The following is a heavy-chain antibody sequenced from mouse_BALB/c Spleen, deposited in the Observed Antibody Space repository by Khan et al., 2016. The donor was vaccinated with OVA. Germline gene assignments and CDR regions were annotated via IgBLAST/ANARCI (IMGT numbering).Heavy chain of an antibody. CDR3: ARQPYYHYYIMDY. J-gene: IGHJ4*01. CDR2: IWSDGST. Sequence: QVQLKESGPGLVAPSQSLSITCTISGFSLTNYGVHWVRQPPGKGLEWLVVIWSDGSTTYNSALKSRLSISKDNSKSQVFLKMNSLQTDDTAVYYCARQPYYHYYIMDYWGQGTSGTVSS. CDR1: GFSLTNYG. V-gene: IGHV2-6-1*01. D-gene: IGHD2-10*01.